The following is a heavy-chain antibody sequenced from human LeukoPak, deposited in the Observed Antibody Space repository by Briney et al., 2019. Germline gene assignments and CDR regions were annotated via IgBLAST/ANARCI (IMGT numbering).Heavy chain of an antibody. V-gene: IGHV3-23*01. J-gene: IGHJ5*02. D-gene: IGHD3-22*01. Sequence: GGSLRLSCAASGFMISSYAMSWVRQAQGKGLEWVSDISGSGGSTYYADSVKGRFTIPRDNSKNTLYLQMNSLRAEDTAVYYCAKDHGVVGPEFDPWGQGTLVTVSS. CDR2: ISGSGGST. CDR1: GFMISSYA. CDR3: AKDHGVVGPEFDP.